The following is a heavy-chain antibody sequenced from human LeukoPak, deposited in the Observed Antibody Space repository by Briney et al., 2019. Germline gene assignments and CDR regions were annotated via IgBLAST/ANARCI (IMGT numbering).Heavy chain of an antibody. J-gene: IGHJ4*02. Sequence: GGSLRLSCAASGFTFSSYWMHWVRQTPGKGQVWVSHIKTDGSSTNYADSVKGRFTISRDNAKNTLYLQMNSLRADDTAVYYCARGYGGNDYWGQGTLVTVSS. CDR3: ARGYGGNDY. D-gene: IGHD4-23*01. V-gene: IGHV3-74*01. CDR2: IKTDGSST. CDR1: GFTFSSYW.